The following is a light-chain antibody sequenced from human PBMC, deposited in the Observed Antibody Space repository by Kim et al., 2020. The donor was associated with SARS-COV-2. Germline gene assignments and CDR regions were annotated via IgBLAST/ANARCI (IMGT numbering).Light chain of an antibody. CDR3: QAWDNNTAI. J-gene: IGLJ1*01. CDR2: QDS. CDR1: KLGDKY. Sequence: SYELTQPPSVSVSPGQTASITCSGDKLGDKYACWYQQKPGLSPVLVIYQDSKRPSGIPERFSGSNSGNTATLTISGTQAMDEADYYCQAWDNNTAIFGTG. V-gene: IGLV3-1*01.